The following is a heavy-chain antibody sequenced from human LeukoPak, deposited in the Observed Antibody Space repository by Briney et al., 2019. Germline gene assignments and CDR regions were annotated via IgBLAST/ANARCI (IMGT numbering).Heavy chain of an antibody. Sequence: GGSLRLSCVASAFAFSTYTMHWVRQAPDKGLEWVAVVSHDSSHKYYVDSVKGRFTISRDNSKNTVYLQMNSLRVDDTAVYYCAVDLLDGVPDYFDFWGQGTLVTVSS. CDR3: AVDLLDGVPDYFDF. V-gene: IGHV3-30*04. D-gene: IGHD2-8*01. CDR1: AFAFSTYT. J-gene: IGHJ4*02. CDR2: VSHDSSHK.